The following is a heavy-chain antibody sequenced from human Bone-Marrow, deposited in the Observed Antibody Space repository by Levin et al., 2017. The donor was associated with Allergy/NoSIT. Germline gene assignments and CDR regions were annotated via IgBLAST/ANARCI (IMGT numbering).Heavy chain of an antibody. J-gene: IGHJ3*02. Sequence: GGSLRLSCAASGFSFSRHAMHWVRQAPGKGLEWVAFILYDGRNKYYADSVKGRFTISRDNSKNPLYLQMNSLRAEDTAVYYCARDIGEWELLLSAFDIWGQGTMVTVSS. CDR3: ARDIGEWELLLSAFDI. D-gene: IGHD1-26*01. CDR2: ILYDGRNK. V-gene: IGHV3-30*04. CDR1: GFSFSRHA.